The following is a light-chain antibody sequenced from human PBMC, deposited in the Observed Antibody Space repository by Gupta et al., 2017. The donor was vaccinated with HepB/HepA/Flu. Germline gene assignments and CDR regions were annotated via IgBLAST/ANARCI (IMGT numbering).Light chain of an antibody. CDR2: DAS. V-gene: IGKV3-11*01. CDR1: QSVSSY. J-gene: IGKJ5*01. CDR3: QQRSNWPPIT. Sequence: EIVLTQSPATLSLSQGERATLSCRARQSVSSYLAWYQQKPGQSPRLLIYDASNMDTGIPARFSGSGSGTDFTLTISSREPEDFAVYYCQQRSNWPPITFGQWTRLEIK.